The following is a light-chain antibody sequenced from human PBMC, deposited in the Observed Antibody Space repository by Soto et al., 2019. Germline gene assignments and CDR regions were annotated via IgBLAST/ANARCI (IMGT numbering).Light chain of an antibody. Sequence: EIVMTPSPATLSVSPVARATLCCRASQRVSSDLAWYDQTPGQAPRLLIYAASTRATGIPARFSGSGSGTEFTLTINRLPSEDFAVYYCQQYNHWPRAFGQGTKVDIK. CDR3: QQYNHWPRA. V-gene: IGKV3-15*01. J-gene: IGKJ1*01. CDR1: QRVSSD. CDR2: AAS.